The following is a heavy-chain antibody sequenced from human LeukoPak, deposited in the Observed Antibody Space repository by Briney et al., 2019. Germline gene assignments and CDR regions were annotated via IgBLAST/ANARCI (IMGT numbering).Heavy chain of an antibody. CDR1: GFTFSSYA. D-gene: IGHD6-13*01. Sequence: PGGSLRLSCAASGFTFSSYAMHWVRQAPGKGLEWVAVISYDGSNKYYADSVKGRFTISRDNSKNTLYLQMNSLRAEDTAVYYCARDQLWESIAAAGNFDYWGQGTLVTVSS. CDR2: ISYDGSNK. CDR3: ARDQLWESIAAAGNFDY. J-gene: IGHJ4*02. V-gene: IGHV3-30-3*01.